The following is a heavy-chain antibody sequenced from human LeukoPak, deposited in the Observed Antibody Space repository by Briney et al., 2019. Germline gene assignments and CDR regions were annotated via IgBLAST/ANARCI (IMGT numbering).Heavy chain of an antibody. CDR1: GFTFSSYE. J-gene: IGHJ6*03. Sequence: GSLRLSCAASGFTFSSYEMNWIRQPPGKGLEWIGEINHSGSTNYNPSLKSRVTISVDTSKNQFSLKLSSVTAADTAVYYCARALFSSYRGYYYMDVWGKGTTVTVSS. CDR2: INHSGST. CDR3: ARALFSSYRGYYYMDV. D-gene: IGHD3-9*01. V-gene: IGHV4-34*01.